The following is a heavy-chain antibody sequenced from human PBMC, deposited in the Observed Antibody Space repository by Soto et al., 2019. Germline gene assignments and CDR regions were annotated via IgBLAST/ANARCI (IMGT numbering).Heavy chain of an antibody. J-gene: IGHJ4*02. V-gene: IGHV4-59*11. Sequence: PSETLSLTCTVSGSSISSHYWSWIRQSPGKGLEWIGYYSGSTNYNPSLKSRVTISVDTSKNQFSLKLTSVTAADAAVYYCARDSGGIIDYWGQGTLVTVSS. CDR1: GSSISSHY. CDR2: YSGST. D-gene: IGHD1-26*01. CDR3: ARDSGGIIDY.